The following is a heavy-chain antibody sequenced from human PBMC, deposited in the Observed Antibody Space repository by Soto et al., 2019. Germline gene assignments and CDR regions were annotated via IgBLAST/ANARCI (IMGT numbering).Heavy chain of an antibody. D-gene: IGHD4-17*01. J-gene: IGHJ5*02. CDR2: IYHSGST. V-gene: IGHV4-30-2*01. Sequence: QLQLQESGSGLVKPSQTLSLTCAVSGGSISSGGYSWSWIRQPPGKGLEWIGYIYHSGSTYYNPSLKSRVTIXXDXSXXQFSLKLSPVTAADTAVYYCARDSRYGDYVGWFDPWGQGTLVTVSS. CDR1: GGSISSGGYS. CDR3: ARDSRYGDYVGWFDP.